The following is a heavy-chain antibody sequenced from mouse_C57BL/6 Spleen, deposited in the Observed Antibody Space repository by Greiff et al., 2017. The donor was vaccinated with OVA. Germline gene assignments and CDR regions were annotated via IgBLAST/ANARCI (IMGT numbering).Heavy chain of an antibody. Sequence: EVQRVESGGGLVKPGGSLKLSCAASGFTFSSYAMSWVRQTPEKRLEWVATISDGGSYTYYPDNVKGRFTISRDNAKNNLYLQMSHLKSEDTAMYYCARDPRGLLDYFDYWGQGTTLTVSS. CDR1: GFTFSSYA. D-gene: IGHD2-3*01. CDR3: ARDPRGLLDYFDY. V-gene: IGHV5-4*01. CDR2: ISDGGSYT. J-gene: IGHJ2*01.